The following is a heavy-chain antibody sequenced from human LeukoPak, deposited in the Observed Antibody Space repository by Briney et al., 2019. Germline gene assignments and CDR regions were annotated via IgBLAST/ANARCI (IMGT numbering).Heavy chain of an antibody. CDR2: IYPLDSVS. J-gene: IGHJ4*02. CDR1: GYSFNHYW. CDR3: ASGGGGSSPGDFDY. Sequence: GESLKISCMGSGYSFNHYWIGWVRQMPGKGLEWMGIIYPLDSVSRYSPSFQGQVTISVDKSIDTAYLQWSSLKASDTAMYYCASGGGGSSPGDFDYWGQGTLVTVSS. D-gene: IGHD1-26*01. V-gene: IGHV5-51*01.